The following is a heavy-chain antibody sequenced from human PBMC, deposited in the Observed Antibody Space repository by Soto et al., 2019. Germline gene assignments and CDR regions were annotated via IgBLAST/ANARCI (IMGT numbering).Heavy chain of an antibody. CDR1: GYRLATYW. J-gene: IGHJ6*02. CDR2: IYPGDSDT. Sequence: SGYRLATYWIVLVSQVRGQGREWMGIIYPGDSDTKYSPSFQGQVTITADTSISTAFLQWTSLKAADTAMYYCARRGQQAGSEQYQYYVMDVWGQGTTVTVFS. CDR3: ARRGQQAGSEQYQYYVMDV. D-gene: IGHD3-3*01. V-gene: IGHV5-51*01.